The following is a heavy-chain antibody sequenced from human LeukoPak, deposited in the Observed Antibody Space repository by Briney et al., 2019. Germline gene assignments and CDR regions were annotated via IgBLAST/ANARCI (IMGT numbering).Heavy chain of an antibody. V-gene: IGHV3-20*04. CDR2: INWSGGRT. CDR1: GFMFDDYG. D-gene: IGHD1/OR15-1a*01. Sequence: PGESLKISCAASGFMFDDYGMSWVRQAPGKGLEWVFGINWSGGRTGYGDSLKGRFTISRDNAKNTLYLQMNSLRAEDTALYYCARDLTRTDNWGQGTLVTVSS. J-gene: IGHJ4*02. CDR3: ARDLTRTDN.